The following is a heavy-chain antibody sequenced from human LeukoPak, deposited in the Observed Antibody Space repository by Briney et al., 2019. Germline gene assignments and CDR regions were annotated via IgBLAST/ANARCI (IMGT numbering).Heavy chain of an antibody. CDR1: GFTFSSYW. CDR2: ISGSGGST. Sequence: GGSLRLSCAASGFTFSSYWMSWVRQAPGKGLEWVSAISGSGGSTYYADSVKGRFTISRDNSKNTLYLQMNSLRAEDTAVYYCAKDQGSAYYYGSGQDMDVWGQGTTVTVSS. V-gene: IGHV3-23*01. CDR3: AKDQGSAYYYGSGQDMDV. D-gene: IGHD3-10*01. J-gene: IGHJ6*02.